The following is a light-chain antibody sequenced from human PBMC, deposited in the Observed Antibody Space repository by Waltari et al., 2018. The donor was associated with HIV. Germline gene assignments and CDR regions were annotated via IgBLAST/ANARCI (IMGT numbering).Light chain of an antibody. CDR2: EVS. J-gene: IGLJ1*01. CDR3: CSYGGTYNV. V-gene: IGLV2-11*01. Sequence: QSALTQPRPVSGSPGQSVTISCPGTSSDVGGYNSVPWYQQHPGKAPKLLIYEVSKWPAGVPDRFSGSKSGNTASLTISGLRADDEADYYCCSYGGTYNVFGTGTKVTIL. CDR1: SSDVGGYNS.